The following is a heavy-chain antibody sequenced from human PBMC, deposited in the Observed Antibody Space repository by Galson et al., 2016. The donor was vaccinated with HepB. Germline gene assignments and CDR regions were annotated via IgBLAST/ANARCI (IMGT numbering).Heavy chain of an antibody. CDR3: ARDWDHYISKVYYDAFDI. CDR2: IQEDVSEE. V-gene: IGHV3-7*03. D-gene: IGHD3-22*01. CDR1: GFTISSYS. Sequence: SLRLSCAASGFTISSYSMSWVRQAPGKGLEWVANIQEDVSEENHVDSVKGRFTISRDNARNSLYLQMNGLRAEDTAVYYCARDWDHYISKVYYDAFDIWGQGTMVTVSS. J-gene: IGHJ3*02.